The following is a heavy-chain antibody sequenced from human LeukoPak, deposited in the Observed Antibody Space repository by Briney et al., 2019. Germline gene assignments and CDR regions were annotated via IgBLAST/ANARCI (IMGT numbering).Heavy chain of an antibody. D-gene: IGHD4-17*01. CDR3: ARRATTVTTGYYYYYMDV. Sequence: SETLSLTCTVSGGSINSRSYYWGWIRQPPGKGLEWIGSVYYGGTTYYNPSLKSRVTISEDTSKNQFSLKLSSVTAADTAVYYSARRATTVTTGYYYYYMDVWGKGTTVTVSS. CDR2: VYYGGTT. J-gene: IGHJ6*03. CDR1: GGSINSRSYY. V-gene: IGHV4-39*01.